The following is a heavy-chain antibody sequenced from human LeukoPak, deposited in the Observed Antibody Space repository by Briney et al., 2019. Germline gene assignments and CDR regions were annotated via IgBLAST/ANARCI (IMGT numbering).Heavy chain of an antibody. CDR1: GFTFSSYA. CDR3: AKVDIVVVPAANFDY. CDR2: ISGSGGST. J-gene: IGHJ4*02. Sequence: PGGSLRLSCAASGFTFSSYAMSWVRQAPGKGLEWVSAISGSGGSTYYADSVKGRFTISRDNSKNTLYPQMNSLRAEDTAVYYCAKVDIVVVPAANFDYWGQGTLVTVSS. D-gene: IGHD2-2*03. V-gene: IGHV3-23*01.